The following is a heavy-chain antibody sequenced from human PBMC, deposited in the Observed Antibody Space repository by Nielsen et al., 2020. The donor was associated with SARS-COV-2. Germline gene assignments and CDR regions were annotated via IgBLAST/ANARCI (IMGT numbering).Heavy chain of an antibody. V-gene: IGHV1-2*06. Sequence: ASVKVSCKASGYTFTGYYMHWVRQAPGQGLEWMGRINPNSGGTNYAQKFQGRVTMTRDTSISTAYMELSRLRSDDTAVYYCAREVAGISESDYWGQGTLVTVSS. CDR3: AREVAGISESDY. CDR1: GYTFTGYY. CDR2: INPNSGGT. J-gene: IGHJ4*02. D-gene: IGHD6-19*01.